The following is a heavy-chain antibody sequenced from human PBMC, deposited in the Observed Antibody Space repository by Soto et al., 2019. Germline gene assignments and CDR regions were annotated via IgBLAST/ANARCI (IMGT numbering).Heavy chain of an antibody. CDR1: GGIFSSYA. D-gene: IGHD2-21*02. J-gene: IGHJ6*02. Sequence: ASVKVSCKASGGIFSSYAISWVRQAPGQGLEWMGGIIPIFGTANYAQKFQGRVTITADKSTSTAYMELSSLRSEDTAVYYCARDNGGVTPLWDYYYYGMDVWGQGTTVTVS. CDR2: IIPIFGTA. CDR3: ARDNGGVTPLWDYYYYGMDV. V-gene: IGHV1-69*06.